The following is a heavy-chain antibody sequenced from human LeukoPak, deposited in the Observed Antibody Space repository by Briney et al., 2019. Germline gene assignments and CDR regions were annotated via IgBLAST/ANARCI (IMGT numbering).Heavy chain of an antibody. J-gene: IGHJ6*03. V-gene: IGHV1-2*02. CDR1: GYTFTGYY. Sequence: ASVKVSCKASGYTFTGYYMHWVRQAPGQGLEWMGWINPNSGGTNYAQKFQGRVTMTRDTSISTAYMELSRLRSDDTAVYYCARDKGSGYESYYYMDVWGKGTTVTISS. CDR2: INPNSGGT. D-gene: IGHD5-12*01. CDR3: ARDKGSGYESYYYMDV.